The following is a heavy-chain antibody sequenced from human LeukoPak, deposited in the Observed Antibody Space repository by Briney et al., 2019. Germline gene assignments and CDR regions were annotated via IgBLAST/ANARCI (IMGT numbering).Heavy chain of an antibody. J-gene: IGHJ4*02. D-gene: IGHD3-3*01. CDR3: VKPSVSSGVWYFES. CDR2: ITGDGRTT. Sequence: GESLRFSCSASGFIFGNFAMHWVREAPGKGLEYVSAITGDGRTTFYADSVEGRFTISRDNSKNTLYLQMNTLRTEDTAVYYCVKPSVSSGVWYFESWGQGTLVTVSS. CDR1: GFIFGNFA. V-gene: IGHV3-64D*06.